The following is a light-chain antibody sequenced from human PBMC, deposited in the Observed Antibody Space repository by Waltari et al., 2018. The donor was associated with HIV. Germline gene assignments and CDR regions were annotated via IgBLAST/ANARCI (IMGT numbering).Light chain of an antibody. CDR3: QAWDSSTCV. CDR1: KLGDKY. J-gene: IGLJ2*01. V-gene: IGLV3-1*01. CDR2: QDT. Sequence: SYDLNQPPSVSVSPGQPANITCSGEKLGDKYACWYQRKPGQSPVLVIYQDTKRPSGIPERFSGSNSGNTASLTISGTQAMDEADYYCQAWDSSTCVFGGGTKLTVL.